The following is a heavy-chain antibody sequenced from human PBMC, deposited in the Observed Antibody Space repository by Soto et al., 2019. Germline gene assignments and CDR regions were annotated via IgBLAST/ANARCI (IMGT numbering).Heavy chain of an antibody. J-gene: IGHJ4*02. D-gene: IGHD3-3*01. V-gene: IGHV4-34*01. CDR1: GGSFSGYY. CDR3: ARVSSLFWSGYSTQFDD. Sequence: SETLSLTCAVYGGSFSGYYWSWIRQPPGKGLEWIGEINHSGSTDYNPSLKSRVTISVDTSKNQFSLKLSSVTAADTAVYYCARVSSLFWSGYSTQFDDWGQGTLVTVSS. CDR2: INHSGST.